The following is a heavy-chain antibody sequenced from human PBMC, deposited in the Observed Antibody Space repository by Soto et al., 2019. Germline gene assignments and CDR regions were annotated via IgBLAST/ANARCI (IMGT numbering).Heavy chain of an antibody. CDR2: IFSGGST. V-gene: IGHV3-53*01. CDR1: RFTCASNY. D-gene: IGHD1-1*01. J-gene: IGHJ4*02. CDR3: ARARYPLDY. Sequence: GGSLTLSCAYPRFTCASNYMSWALLAPGKGLEWVSGIFSGGSTYYADSVKGRFTISRDNSKNTLYLQMNSLRAEDKAAYYYARARYPLDYWGQGT.